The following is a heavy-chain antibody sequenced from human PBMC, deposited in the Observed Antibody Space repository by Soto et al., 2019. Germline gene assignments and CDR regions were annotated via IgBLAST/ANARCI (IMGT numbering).Heavy chain of an antibody. CDR2: INHSGST. CDR1: GGSFSGYY. D-gene: IGHD6-13*01. CDR3: AGGYSSSWGRIDP. Sequence: SETLSLTCAVYGGSFSGYYWSWTRQPPGKGLEWIGEINHSGSTNYNPSLKSRVTISVDTSKNQFSLKLSSVTAADTAVYYCAGGYSSSWGRIDPWGQGTLVTVSS. J-gene: IGHJ5*02. V-gene: IGHV4-34*01.